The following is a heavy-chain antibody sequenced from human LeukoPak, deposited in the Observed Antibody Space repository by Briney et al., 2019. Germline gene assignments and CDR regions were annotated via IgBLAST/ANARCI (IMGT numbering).Heavy chain of an antibody. CDR2: IRYDGSNE. Sequence: GGSLRLSCAASGFTFSSYGMHWVRQAPGKGLEWVSFIRYDGSNEYYADSVRGRFTISRDNSKNTLYLQMNSLRAEDTAVYYCAREVKDDYGLDYWGQGNLVTVSS. D-gene: IGHD4-17*01. J-gene: IGHJ4*02. CDR3: AREVKDDYGLDY. CDR1: GFTFSSYG. V-gene: IGHV3-30*02.